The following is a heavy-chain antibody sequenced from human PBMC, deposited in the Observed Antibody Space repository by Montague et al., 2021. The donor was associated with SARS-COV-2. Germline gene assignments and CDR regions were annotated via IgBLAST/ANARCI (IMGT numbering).Heavy chain of an antibody. D-gene: IGHD3-10*01. Sequence: SRSLSCASSGFTFGDYSMSWVRQAPGKGLEWVSFIRSTVYGGTTEYAASVKGRFTISRDDSKSIAYLQMNSLKTEDTAVYYCTRDKTLLWFGELYWYFDLWGRGTLVTVSS. V-gene: IGHV3-49*04. CDR2: IRSTVYGGTT. CDR3: TRDKTLLWFGELYWYFDL. J-gene: IGHJ2*01. CDR1: GFTFGDYS.